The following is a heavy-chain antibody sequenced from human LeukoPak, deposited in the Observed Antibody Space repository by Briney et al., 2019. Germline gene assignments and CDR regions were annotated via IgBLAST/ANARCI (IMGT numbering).Heavy chain of an antibody. CDR2: IKQDGSEK. D-gene: IGHD3-9*01. J-gene: IGHJ4*02. Sequence: GGSLRLSCAASGFTFSGYAMSWVRQAPGKGLEWVANIKQDGSEKYYVDSVKGRFTISRDNAKNSLYLQMNSLRAEDTAVYYCARKRYFALDYWGQGTLVTVSS. CDR3: ARKRYFALDY. CDR1: GFTFSGYA. V-gene: IGHV3-7*01.